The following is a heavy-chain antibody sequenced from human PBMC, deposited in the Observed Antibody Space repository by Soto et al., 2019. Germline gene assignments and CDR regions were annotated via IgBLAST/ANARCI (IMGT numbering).Heavy chain of an antibody. J-gene: IGHJ6*03. CDR1: GITFGNYW. Sequence: EVQLVESGGGLVQPGGSLRLSCAASGITFGNYWKDLVRQAPGKGLGWVLRINRDGSGSSYADSVKGRLTISRDNVKNTLYLQMDSLRVEDTAVYYCARGDCVGGTCYSLAGSFYYYMDVWGKGTTVTVFS. CDR2: INRDGSGS. CDR3: ARGDCVGGTCYSLAGSFYYYMDV. V-gene: IGHV3-74*01. D-gene: IGHD2-15*01.